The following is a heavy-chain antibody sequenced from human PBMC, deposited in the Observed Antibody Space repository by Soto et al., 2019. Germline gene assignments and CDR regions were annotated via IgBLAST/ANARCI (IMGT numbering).Heavy chain of an antibody. D-gene: IGHD3-3*01. CDR1: GFTFTNYA. CDR2: ISSDGSNT. Sequence: WGSLRLSCSASGFTFTNYAMHWVRQAPGKGLEYVSGISSDGSNTSYADSVKGRFTISRDNAKNTLYLQMNSLRAEDTAVYYCARDYDFWSGYLRPAYYMDVWGKGTTVTVSS. V-gene: IGHV3-74*01. CDR3: ARDYDFWSGYLRPAYYMDV. J-gene: IGHJ6*03.